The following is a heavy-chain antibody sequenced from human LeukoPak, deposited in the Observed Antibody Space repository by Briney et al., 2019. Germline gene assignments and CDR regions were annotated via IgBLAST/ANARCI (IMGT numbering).Heavy chain of an antibody. D-gene: IGHD3-3*01. CDR2: IWYDGSNK. Sequence: GRSLRLSCAASGFTFSSYGMHWVRQAPGKGLEWVAVIWYDGSNKYYADSVKGRFTISRDNSKNTLYLQMNSLRAEDTAVYYCAREREWLNDYNWFDPWGQGTLVTVSS. CDR3: AREREWLNDYNWFDP. V-gene: IGHV3-33*01. CDR1: GFTFSSYG. J-gene: IGHJ5*02.